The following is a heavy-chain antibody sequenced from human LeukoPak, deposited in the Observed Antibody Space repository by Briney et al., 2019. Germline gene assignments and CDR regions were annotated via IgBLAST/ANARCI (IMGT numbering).Heavy chain of an antibody. CDR3: ASLYGSGSYYYYYYMDV. J-gene: IGHJ6*03. CDR1: GFTFSDYY. Sequence: GGSLRLSCAASGFTFSDYYMSWIRQALGKGLEWVSYISSSGSTIYYADSVKGRFTISRDNAKNSLYLQMNSLRAEDTAVYFCASLYGSGSYYYYYYMDVWGKGTTVTISS. CDR2: ISSSGSTI. D-gene: IGHD3-10*01. V-gene: IGHV3-11*04.